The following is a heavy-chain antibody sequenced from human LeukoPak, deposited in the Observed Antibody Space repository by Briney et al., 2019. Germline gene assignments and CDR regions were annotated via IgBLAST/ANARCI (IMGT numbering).Heavy chain of an antibody. CDR2: IRSKAYGGTT. V-gene: IGHV3-49*03. Sequence: GGSLRLSCTASGFTFGDYAMSGFRQAPGKGLEWVGFIRSKAYGGTTEYAASVKGRFTISRDDSKSIAYLQMNSLKTEDTAVYYCTRVGYCSSTSCYTQGGFDYWGQGTLVTVSS. J-gene: IGHJ4*02. CDR3: TRVGYCSSTSCYTQGGFDY. D-gene: IGHD2-2*02. CDR1: GFTFGDYA.